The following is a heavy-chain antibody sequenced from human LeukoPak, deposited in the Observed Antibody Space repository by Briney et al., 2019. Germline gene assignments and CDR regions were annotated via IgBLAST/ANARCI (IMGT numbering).Heavy chain of an antibody. Sequence: PGGSLRLSCAASGFTFSSYGMHWVRQAPGKGLEWVAFIRYDGSNKYYADSVKGRFTISRDSSKNTLYLQMNSLRAEDTAVYYCAKDPAILYGGHGSYYMDVWGKGTTVTVSS. V-gene: IGHV3-30*02. CDR2: IRYDGSNK. D-gene: IGHD4-23*01. CDR1: GFTFSSYG. CDR3: AKDPAILYGGHGSYYMDV. J-gene: IGHJ6*03.